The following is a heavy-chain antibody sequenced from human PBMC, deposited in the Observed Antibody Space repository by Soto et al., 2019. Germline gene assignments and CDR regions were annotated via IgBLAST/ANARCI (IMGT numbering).Heavy chain of an antibody. CDR3: ARRYSDSRTDY. V-gene: IGHV5-10-1*01. CDR1: GYTFTTYW. D-gene: IGHD3-9*01. CDR2: IDPSDSYT. J-gene: IGHJ4*02. Sequence: GESLKISCQTSGYTFTTYWITWVRQVPGKGLEWMGRIDPSDSYTNYGPSFQGHVTISVDKFISTAYLQWSSLKASDTAMYYCARRYSDSRTDYWGRGTLVTVSS.